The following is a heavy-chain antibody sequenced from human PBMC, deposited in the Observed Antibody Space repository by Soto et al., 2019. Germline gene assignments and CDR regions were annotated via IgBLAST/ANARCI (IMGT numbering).Heavy chain of an antibody. CDR1: GFTFSSYA. CDR2: ISYDGSDK. J-gene: IGHJ4*02. CDR3: ARDYYKYYDSSGYYRSPAY. V-gene: IGHV3-30-3*01. D-gene: IGHD3-22*01. Sequence: GGSLRLSCAASGFTFSSYAMHWVRQAPGKGLEWVALISYDGSDKDYADSVKGRFTISRDNSRNTLFLQMNSLRAEDTAVYYCARDYYKYYDSSGYYRSPAYWGQGXLVTVSS.